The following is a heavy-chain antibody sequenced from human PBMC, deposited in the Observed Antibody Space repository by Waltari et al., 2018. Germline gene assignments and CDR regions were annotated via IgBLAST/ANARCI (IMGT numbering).Heavy chain of an antibody. CDR3: AKGVTTVTSWADDAFDS. CDR1: GFTFSSPT. Sequence: EVQLLESGGGLLRPGGSLRLSCAPSGFTFSSPTIRWVRQAPGKGLQWVSAISGSGGSTYYADSLRGRITISRDNSRNTLYLRMDSLRAEDTVLYYCAKGVTTVTSWADDAFDSWGQGTMVTVSS. D-gene: IGHD4-17*01. V-gene: IGHV3-23*01. J-gene: IGHJ3*02. CDR2: ISGSGGST.